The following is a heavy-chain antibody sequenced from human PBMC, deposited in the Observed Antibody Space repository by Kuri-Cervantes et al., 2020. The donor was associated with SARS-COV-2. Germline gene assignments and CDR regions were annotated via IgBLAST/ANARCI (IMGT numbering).Heavy chain of an antibody. CDR3: ARHARGWYRDDY. CDR2: IYYSGST. CDR1: GGSISSSSYY. D-gene: IGHD6-19*01. Sequence: GSLRLSCTVSGGSISSSSYYWGWIRQPPGKGLEWIGSIYYSGSTYYNPPLKSRVTISVDTSKNQFSLKLSSVTAADTAVYYCARHARGWYRDDYWGQGTLVTVSS. V-gene: IGHV4-39*01. J-gene: IGHJ4*02.